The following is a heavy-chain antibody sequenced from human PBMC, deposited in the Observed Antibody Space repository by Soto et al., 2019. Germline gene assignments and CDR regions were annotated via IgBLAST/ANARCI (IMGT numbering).Heavy chain of an antibody. CDR2: IIPILGIA. D-gene: IGHD5-12*01. V-gene: IGHV1-69*02. CDR1: GGTFSSYT. J-gene: IGHJ4*02. Sequence: SVKVSCKASGGTFSSYTISWVRQAPGQGLEWMGRIIPILGIANYAQKFQGRVTITADKSTSTAYMELSSLRSEDTAVSYCARHIVATGPLDYWGQGTLVTVSS. CDR3: ARHIVATGPLDY.